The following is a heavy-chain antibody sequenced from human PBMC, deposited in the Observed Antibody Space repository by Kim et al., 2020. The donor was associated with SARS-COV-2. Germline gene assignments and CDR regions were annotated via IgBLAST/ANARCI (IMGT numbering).Heavy chain of an antibody. D-gene: IGHD3-10*01. CDR2: EK. Sequence: EKYYVDSVKGRFTISRDNAKNSLFLQMNNLRADDTAVYYCARRSSRGLDHWGQGTLLTVSS. CDR3: ARRSSRGLDH. J-gene: IGHJ4*02. V-gene: IGHV3-7*03.